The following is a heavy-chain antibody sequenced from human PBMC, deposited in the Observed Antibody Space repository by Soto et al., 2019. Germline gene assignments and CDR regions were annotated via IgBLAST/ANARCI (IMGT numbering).Heavy chain of an antibody. V-gene: IGHV3-23*01. Sequence: GGSLRLSCAASGFTFSSYAMSWVRQAPGKGLEWVAAISGSGGSTYYADSVKGRFTISRDNSKNTLYLQRNSLRAEDTAVYYCAKDQDDYIWGSYRYYYFDYWGQGTLVTVSS. J-gene: IGHJ4*02. CDR3: AKDQDDYIWGSYRYYYFDY. D-gene: IGHD3-16*02. CDR1: GFTFSSYA. CDR2: ISGSGGST.